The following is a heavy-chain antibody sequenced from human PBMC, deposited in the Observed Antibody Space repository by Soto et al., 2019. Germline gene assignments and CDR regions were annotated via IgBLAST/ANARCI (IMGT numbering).Heavy chain of an antibody. CDR3: AKDIWRSSGGSDGMDV. D-gene: IGHD2-15*01. J-gene: IGHJ6*02. Sequence: GGSLRLSCAASGFTFSSYGMHWVRQAPGKGLEWVAVISYDGSNKYYADSVKGRFTISRDNSKNTLYLQMNSLRAEDTAVYYCAKDIWRSSGGSDGMDVWGQGTTVTVSS. CDR2: ISYDGSNK. V-gene: IGHV3-30*18. CDR1: GFTFSSYG.